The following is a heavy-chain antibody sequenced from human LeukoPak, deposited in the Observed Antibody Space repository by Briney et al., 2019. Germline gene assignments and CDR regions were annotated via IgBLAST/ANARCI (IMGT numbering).Heavy chain of an antibody. CDR1: GYSISSGYY. D-gene: IGHD3-22*01. J-gene: IGHJ3*02. V-gene: IGHV4-38-2*01. CDR3: ACLTTADAFDI. CDR2: IYHSGST. Sequence: PSETLSLTCSVSGYSISSGYYWGWIRQPPGKGLEWIGTIYHSGSTYCNPSLKSRVTISVDTSKNQFSLKLSSVTAADTAVYYCACLTTADAFDIWGQGTMVTVSS.